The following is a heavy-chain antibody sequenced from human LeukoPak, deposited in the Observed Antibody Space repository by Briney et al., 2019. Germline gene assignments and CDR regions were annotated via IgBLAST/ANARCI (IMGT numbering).Heavy chain of an antibody. CDR1: GFTFSNYG. D-gene: IGHD3-10*01. V-gene: IGHV3-30*02. CDR2: IRDDGRNK. CDR3: AKDLGYYGSGSYYNQWLFDY. Sequence: GGSLRLSCAASGFTFSNYGMISVRQAPGKGLEWVAFIRDDGRNKYYADSVKGRFTISRDNSKNTLYLQMNSLRAEDTAVYYCAKDLGYYGSGSYYNQWLFDYWGQGTLVTVSS. J-gene: IGHJ4*02.